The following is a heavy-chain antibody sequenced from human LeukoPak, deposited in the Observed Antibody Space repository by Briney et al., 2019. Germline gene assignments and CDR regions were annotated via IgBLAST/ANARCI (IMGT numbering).Heavy chain of an antibody. CDR3: AKSMTLQWRGFFDL. J-gene: IGHJ2*01. V-gene: IGHV3-23*01. CDR1: GFTFSSFA. D-gene: IGHD6-19*01. CDR2: ISDSGANT. Sequence: PGGSLRLSCAASGFTFSSFAINWVRQAPGKGLEWVSTISDSGANTYYADSVRGRFTISRDNSKNTLYLQKNSLRADDTAIYYCAKSMTLQWRGFFDLWGRGTHVTVSS.